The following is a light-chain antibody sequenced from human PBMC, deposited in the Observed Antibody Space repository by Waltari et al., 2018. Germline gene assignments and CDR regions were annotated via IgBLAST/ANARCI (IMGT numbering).Light chain of an antibody. V-gene: IGKV1-17*01. Sequence: DIQMTQSPSSLSASVGDTVTITCRASQGISSYLNWFQQKPGKAPKLLIYAASSLESGVPSRFSGSGSGKEFTLTISSLQPEDFAAYYCLQHKSYPFTFGPGTKLDIK. J-gene: IGKJ3*01. CDR1: QGISSY. CDR2: AAS. CDR3: LQHKSYPFT.